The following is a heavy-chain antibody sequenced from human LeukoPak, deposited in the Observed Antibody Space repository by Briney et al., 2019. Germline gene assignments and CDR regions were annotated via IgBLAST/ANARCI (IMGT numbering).Heavy chain of an antibody. CDR1: GGSISSGGYS. V-gene: IGHV4-31*03. CDR3: ARVVGSGSHPFDY. CDR2: IYYSGST. J-gene: IGHJ4*02. D-gene: IGHD3-10*01. Sequence: SQTLSLTCTVSGGSISSGGYSWSWIRQHPGKGLEWIGYIYYSGSTYYNPSLKSRVTISVDTSKNQFSLKLSSVTAADTAVYYCARVVGSGSHPFDYWGQGTLVTVSS.